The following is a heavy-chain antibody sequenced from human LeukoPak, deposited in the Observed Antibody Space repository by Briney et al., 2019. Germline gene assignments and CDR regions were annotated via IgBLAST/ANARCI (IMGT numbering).Heavy chain of an antibody. J-gene: IGHJ6*03. Sequence: GGSLRLSCAASGFTFSTYGIHWVRQAPGKGLEWVTFIRYDGSNKYYADSVKGRFTTSRDTAKNSLYLQMNSLRAEDTAVYSCARGDYGDYWNYYYMDVWGKGTTVTVSS. CDR2: IRYDGSNK. V-gene: IGHV3-30*02. CDR3: ARGDYGDYWNYYYMDV. CDR1: GFTFSTYG. D-gene: IGHD4-17*01.